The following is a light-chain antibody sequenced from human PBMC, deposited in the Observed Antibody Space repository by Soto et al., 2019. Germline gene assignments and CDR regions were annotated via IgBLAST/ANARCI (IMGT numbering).Light chain of an antibody. Sequence: EMVMTQSPATLSVSPGDGATLSCRASQSVGSNLAWFQQKPGQAPRLPIYGASTRATGIPARFSGSGSGTEFTLTISSLQSEDFAVYYCQQYYNWPRTFGQGTKLEIK. CDR2: GAS. J-gene: IGKJ2*01. CDR3: QQYYNWPRT. CDR1: QSVGSN. V-gene: IGKV3-15*01.